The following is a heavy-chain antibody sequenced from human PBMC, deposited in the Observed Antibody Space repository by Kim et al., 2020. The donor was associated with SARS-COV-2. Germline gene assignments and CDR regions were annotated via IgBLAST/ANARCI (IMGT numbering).Heavy chain of an antibody. D-gene: IGHD3-10*01. V-gene: IGHV1-46*01. CDR3: ARERDYGSGSSKNWFDP. Sequence: ASVKVSCKASGYSFTSYYIHWVRQAPGQGLEWMGIINPSGGSVTYAQKFQDRVTMTRDTSTSTVYMDLSSLRSEDTAVYYCARERDYGSGSSKNWFDPWGQGILVTVSS. CDR1: GYSFTSYY. CDR2: INPSGGSV. J-gene: IGHJ5*02.